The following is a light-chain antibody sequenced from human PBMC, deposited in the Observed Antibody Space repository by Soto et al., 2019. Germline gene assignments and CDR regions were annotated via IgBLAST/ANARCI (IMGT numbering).Light chain of an antibody. CDR3: QQYNDWPPIFT. J-gene: IGKJ3*01. Sequence: EIVMTQSPATLSVSLGESVTLSCRASRSVDTNIAWYQQKPGQAPRLLVYGAFTRATDIPARFSGSGSGTEFTLTISSLQSEDSAVYYCQQYNDWPPIFTFGQGTKVDLK. V-gene: IGKV3D-15*01. CDR2: GAF. CDR1: RSVDTN.